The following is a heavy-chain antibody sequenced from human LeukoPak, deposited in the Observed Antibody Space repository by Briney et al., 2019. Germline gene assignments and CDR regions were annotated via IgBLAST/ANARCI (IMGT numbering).Heavy chain of an antibody. CDR3: ARWQGWFDP. D-gene: IGHD5-12*01. J-gene: IGHJ5*02. V-gene: IGHV4-39*01. CDR1: GGSISSSSYY. CDR2: IYYSGST. Sequence: PSETLSLTCTVSGGSISSSSYYWGWIRQPPGKGLEWIGSIYYSGSTYYNPSLKSRVAISVDTSKNQFSLKLSSVTAADTAVYCCARWQGWFDPWGQGTLVTVSS.